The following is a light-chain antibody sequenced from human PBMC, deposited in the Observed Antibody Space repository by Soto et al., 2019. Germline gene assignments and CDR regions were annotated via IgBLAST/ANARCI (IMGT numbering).Light chain of an antibody. J-gene: IGKJ1*01. CDR1: QSISVW. V-gene: IGKV1-5*01. Sequence: DIPMTQSPSTLSASVGDRVTITCRASQSISVWLAWYQQKEGEAPKLLIYDVSSLQSGVPSRFSGSGSGTEFTLTISSLQPDDFATYYCQQYWTNEGTFGQGTRVEIK. CDR3: QQYWTNEGT. CDR2: DVS.